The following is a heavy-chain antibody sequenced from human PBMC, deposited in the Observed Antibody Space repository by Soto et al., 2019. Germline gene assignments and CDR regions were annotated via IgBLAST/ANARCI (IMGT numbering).Heavy chain of an antibody. CDR3: ATSRVSIAVAGETEYYFDY. D-gene: IGHD6-19*01. Sequence: GASVKVSCKASGYTFTGYYMHCVRQAPGQGLEWMGWINPNSGGTNYAQKFQGWVTMTRDTSISTAYMELSRLRSDDTAVYYCATSRVSIAVAGETEYYFDYWGQGTLVTVSS. J-gene: IGHJ4*02. CDR2: INPNSGGT. V-gene: IGHV1-2*04. CDR1: GYTFTGYY.